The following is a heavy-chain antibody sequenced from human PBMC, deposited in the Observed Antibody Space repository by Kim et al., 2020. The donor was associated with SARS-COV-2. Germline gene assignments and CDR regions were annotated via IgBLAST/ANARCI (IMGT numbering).Heavy chain of an antibody. CDR3: ARASSLAGEYYFDY. J-gene: IGHJ4*02. V-gene: IGHV4-39*06. CDR2: IFYSGSA. CDR1: RGSISSSNYY. Sequence: SETLSLTCTVSRGSISSSNYYWGWIRQAPGKGLEWIGKIFYSGSADFNASLKSRVTMSLDTSQKQFALHLSSVTAADTAVYYCARASSLAGEYYFDYWGQGTLVTVS. D-gene: IGHD6-19*01.